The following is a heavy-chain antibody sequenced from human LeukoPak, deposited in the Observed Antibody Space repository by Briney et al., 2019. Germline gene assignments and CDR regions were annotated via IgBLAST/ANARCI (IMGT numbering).Heavy chain of an antibody. CDR2: IKHNGDEL. Sequence: GGSLRLSCAASGFTFSSYWMTWVRQAPGKGLEWVANIKHNGDELNYVDSVEDRFTISRDNAKNSLYLHMTSLRAEDTAVYYCARELRTFDYWGQGTLVTVSS. CDR3: ARELRTFDY. J-gene: IGHJ4*02. D-gene: IGHD3-16*01. CDR1: GFTFSSYW. V-gene: IGHV3-7*01.